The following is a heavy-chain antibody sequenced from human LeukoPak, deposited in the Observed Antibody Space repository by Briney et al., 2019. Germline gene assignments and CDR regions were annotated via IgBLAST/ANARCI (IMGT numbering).Heavy chain of an antibody. D-gene: IGHD3-22*01. Sequence: GGSLRLSCAASGFTFSSYSMNWVRQAPGKGLEWVSSISSSSSYIYYADSVKGRFTISRDNAKNSLYLQMNSLRAEDTAVYYCARDFGDYYDSSGPNRPSFDYWGQGTLVTVSS. J-gene: IGHJ4*02. CDR3: ARDFGDYYDSSGPNRPSFDY. CDR2: ISSSSSYI. V-gene: IGHV3-21*01. CDR1: GFTFSSYS.